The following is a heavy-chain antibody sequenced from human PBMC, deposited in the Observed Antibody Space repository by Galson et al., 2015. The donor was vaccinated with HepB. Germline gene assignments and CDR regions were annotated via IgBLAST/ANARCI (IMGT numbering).Heavy chain of an antibody. D-gene: IGHD2-15*01. J-gene: IGHJ4*02. Sequence: SLRLSCAASGFTFSSHAMNWVRQAPGKGLEWVSSIGRGGDTYYADSVKGRFTISRDNSKNILYLQMNSLRAEDTAVYYCVRRATGGQHYFESWGQGTLVTVSS. CDR3: VRRATGGQHYFES. V-gene: IGHV3-23*01. CDR2: IGRGGDT. CDR1: GFTFSSHA.